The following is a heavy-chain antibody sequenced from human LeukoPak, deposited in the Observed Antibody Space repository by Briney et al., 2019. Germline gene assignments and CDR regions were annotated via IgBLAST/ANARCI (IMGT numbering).Heavy chain of an antibody. D-gene: IGHD3-10*01. CDR3: ARGRYYDSGTYYGLGDY. J-gene: IGHJ4*02. CDR2: ISSGSRYI. Sequence: GGSLRLSCAASGFTFSSYSMNWVRQAPGKGLEWVSSISSGSRYIYYADSVKGRFTISRDDAKNSLYLQMDSLRAEDTALFYCARGRYYDSGTYYGLGDYWGQGTLVTVSS. CDR1: GFTFSSYS. V-gene: IGHV3-21*01.